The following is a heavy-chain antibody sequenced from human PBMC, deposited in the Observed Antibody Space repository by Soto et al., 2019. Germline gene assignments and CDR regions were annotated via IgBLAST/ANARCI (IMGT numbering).Heavy chain of an antibody. CDR3: ARDQYYYDSSGYSPFDY. CDR1: GFSFSTYS. CDR2: IGSSSTTI. J-gene: IGHJ4*02. D-gene: IGHD3-22*01. V-gene: IGHV3-48*02. Sequence: GGSLRLSCAASGFSFSTYSMNWVRQAPGKGLEWVSYIGSSSTTIHYADSVKGRFTISRDNGKNSLYLQMNSLRDEDTAVYYCARDQYYYDSSGYSPFDYWGQGTLVTASS.